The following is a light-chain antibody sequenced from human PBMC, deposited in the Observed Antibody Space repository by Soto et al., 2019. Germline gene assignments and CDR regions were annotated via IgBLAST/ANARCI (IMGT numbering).Light chain of an antibody. CDR3: QQRSNGLN. Sequence: EIVLTQSPATLSLSPGERATLSCRASQSVSTYLVCYQQKPDQAPRLLIYDASNRATGIPARFSGSGSGTDFTLIISILEPEDFAVYYGQQRSNGLNFGGGTKVDIK. J-gene: IGKJ4*01. CDR2: DAS. V-gene: IGKV3-11*01. CDR1: QSVSTY.